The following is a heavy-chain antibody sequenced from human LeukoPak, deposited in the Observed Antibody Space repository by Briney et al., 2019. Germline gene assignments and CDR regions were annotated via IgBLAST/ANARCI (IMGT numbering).Heavy chain of an antibody. J-gene: IGHJ4*02. CDR3: TTDLEDIVVVPADIDWYFDY. CDR2: IKSKTDGGTT. Sequence: PGGSLRLSCAASGFIFTDYWMYWVRQAPGKGLEWVGRIKSKTDGGTTDYGAPVKGRFTISRDDSKNTLYLQMNSLKTEDTAVYYCTTDLEDIVVVPADIDWYFDYWGQGTLVTVSS. CDR1: GFIFTDYW. V-gene: IGHV3-15*01. D-gene: IGHD2-2*01.